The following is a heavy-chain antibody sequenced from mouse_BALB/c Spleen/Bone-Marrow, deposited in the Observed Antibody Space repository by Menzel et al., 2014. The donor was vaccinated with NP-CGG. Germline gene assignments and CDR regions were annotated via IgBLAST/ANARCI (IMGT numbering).Heavy chain of an antibody. CDR3: ARYDGYSDNAMDY. J-gene: IGHJ4*01. D-gene: IGHD2-3*01. V-gene: IGHV7-3*02. Sequence: EVKLVESGGGLVQPGSSLRLSCATSGFTFTDYYMNWVRQPPGKALEWLGFIRNKANGYTTEFSASVKGRLTISRDDSQSILYLQMSTLRAEDSATYYCARYDGYSDNAMDYWGQGTSVTVPS. CDR1: GFTFTDYY. CDR2: IRNKANGYTT.